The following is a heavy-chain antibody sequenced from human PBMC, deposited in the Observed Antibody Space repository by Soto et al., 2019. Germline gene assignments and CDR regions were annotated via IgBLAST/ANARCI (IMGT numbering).Heavy chain of an antibody. CDR1: GFSLSTSGVG. Sequence: QITLKESGPTLVKPTQPLTLTCTFSGFSLSTSGVGVGWFRQPPGKALEWLALIYWDDDKRYSPSLKSRLTITEDTSKNQVVLTLTRLDTVDTATYYCARGGWTTYYSPFFDYWGQGTLVTVSS. J-gene: IGHJ4*02. D-gene: IGHD3-10*01. CDR3: ARGGWTTYYSPFFDY. CDR2: IYWDDDK. V-gene: IGHV2-5*02.